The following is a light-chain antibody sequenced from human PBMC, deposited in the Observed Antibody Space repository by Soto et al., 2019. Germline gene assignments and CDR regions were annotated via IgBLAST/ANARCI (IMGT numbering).Light chain of an antibody. J-gene: IGKJ1*01. CDR2: DAS. Sequence: DIQMTQSPSTLSASVGDRVTITCRASQSISSWLAWYQQKPGEAPKLLIYDASSLESGVPSRFSGSGSGTEFTLTISSLKPDDFATYYCQEYQSYSRRFGQGTKVEIK. CDR1: QSISSW. CDR3: QEYQSYSRR. V-gene: IGKV1-5*01.